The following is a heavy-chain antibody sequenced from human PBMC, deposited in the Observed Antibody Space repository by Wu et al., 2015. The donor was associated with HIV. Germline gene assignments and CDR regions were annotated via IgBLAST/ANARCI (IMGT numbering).Heavy chain of an antibody. V-gene: IGHV1-46*01. J-gene: IGHJ4*02. CDR1: GYTFINYY. D-gene: IGHD6-13*01. Sequence: QVQLVQSGAEVKKPGASVKVSCKTSGYTFINYYIDWVRQAPGQGLEWMGVVNPNGGRTTYAQNFQGRVSMTRDTSTNIAYMELSSLRFEDTAVYYCARAAAGTKGGYFDYWGQGTLVTVSS. CDR2: VNPNGGRT. CDR3: ARAAAGTKGGYFDY.